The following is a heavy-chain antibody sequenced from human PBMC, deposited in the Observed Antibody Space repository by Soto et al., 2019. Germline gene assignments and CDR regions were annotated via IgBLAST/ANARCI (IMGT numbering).Heavy chain of an antibody. CDR3: ARPRTPYDSSGYYYYFDY. CDR2: VYYTGST. D-gene: IGHD3-22*01. J-gene: IGHJ4*02. CDR1: GGSISGSY. V-gene: IGHV4-59*01. Sequence: SETLSLTCSVSGGSISGSYWSWIRQSPGKGLEWLGYVYYTGSTNYSPSLRSRVSISVDTSKNEFSLRLSSVTAADTAMYYCARPRTPYDSSGYYYYFDYWGQGTLVTVSS.